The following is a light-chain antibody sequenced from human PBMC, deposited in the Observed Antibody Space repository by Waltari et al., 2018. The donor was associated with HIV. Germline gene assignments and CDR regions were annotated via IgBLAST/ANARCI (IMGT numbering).Light chain of an antibody. J-gene: IGLJ3*02. CDR3: CSHAGTYTGWL. V-gene: IGLV2-11*01. Sequence: QSSLTQPRSGSGSPGQSVTLHFTGTSSDFGGYYFVSWAQQYPGKAPKLMIYDVTKRPSGVPDRFFGSKSGNTASLTISGLQAEDEADYYCCSHAGTYTGWLFGGGTKLTVL. CDR2: DVT. CDR1: SSDFGGYYF.